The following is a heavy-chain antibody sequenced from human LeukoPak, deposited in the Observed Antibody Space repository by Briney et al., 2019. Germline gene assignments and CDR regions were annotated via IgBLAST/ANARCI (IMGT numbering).Heavy chain of an antibody. J-gene: IGHJ3*02. Sequence: PGGSLRLSCAASGFSFSDYSVNWFRQAPGKGLEWIGEINDRATTNYNPSLKSRVTMSVRTSTTQFTLKLTSVTAADTGLYFCARGRFWSFDIWGQGTMVTVSS. D-gene: IGHD3-3*01. CDR2: INDRATT. CDR3: ARGRFWSFDI. V-gene: IGHV4-34*01. CDR1: GFSFSDYS.